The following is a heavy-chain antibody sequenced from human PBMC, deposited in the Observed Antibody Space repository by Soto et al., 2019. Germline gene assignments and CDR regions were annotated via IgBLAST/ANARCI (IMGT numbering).Heavy chain of an antibody. Sequence: GESVKISGTGSGYNFTSYWISWVRQMPGKGLEWMGRIDPSDSYTNYSPSFQGHVTISADKSISTAYLQWSSLKASDTAMYYCARSAVVTADLGMDVWGQGTTVTVSS. CDR3: ARSAVVTADLGMDV. CDR1: GYNFTSYW. V-gene: IGHV5-10-1*01. J-gene: IGHJ6*02. CDR2: IDPSDSYT. D-gene: IGHD2-2*01.